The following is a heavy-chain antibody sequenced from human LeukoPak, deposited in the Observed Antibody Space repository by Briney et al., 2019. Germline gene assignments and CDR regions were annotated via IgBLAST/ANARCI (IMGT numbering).Heavy chain of an antibody. CDR1: GFTFSTYA. D-gene: IGHD2-15*01. Sequence: GGSLRLSCAASGFTFSTYAMSWVRQAPGKGLEWVSAISSSGVTTYYAGSVKGRFTVSRDNSRNTLYLQMNSLRAEDTAVYYCAKGYCSGGSCALDAFDIWGQGTMVTVSS. J-gene: IGHJ3*02. V-gene: IGHV3-23*01. CDR2: ISSSGVTT. CDR3: AKGYCSGGSCALDAFDI.